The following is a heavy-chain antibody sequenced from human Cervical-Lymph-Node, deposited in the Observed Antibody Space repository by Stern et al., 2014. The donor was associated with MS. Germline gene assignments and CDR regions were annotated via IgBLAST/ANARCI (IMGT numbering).Heavy chain of an antibody. CDR1: GYTFTSYA. J-gene: IGHJ6*02. Sequence: QVKLVQSGAEVKKPGASVKVSCKASGYTFTSYAMHWVRQAPGQRLEWMVWINAGNGNTKYSQKFQGRVTITRDTSASTAYMELSSLRSEDTAVYYCARVTMVRGVTDVWGQGTTVTVSS. V-gene: IGHV1-3*01. CDR3: ARVTMVRGVTDV. D-gene: IGHD3-10*01. CDR2: INAGNGNT.